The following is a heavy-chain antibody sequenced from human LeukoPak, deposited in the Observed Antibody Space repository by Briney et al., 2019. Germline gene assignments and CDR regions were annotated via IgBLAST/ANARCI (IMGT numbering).Heavy chain of an antibody. CDR2: ISGSGNTM. J-gene: IGHJ4*02. D-gene: IGHD4-17*01. V-gene: IGHV3-23*01. CDR3: ARSDRGDYNFDY. CDR1: GFNFDTYA. Sequence: PGGSLRLSCAASGFNFDTYAMSWVRQAPGKGLEWVSVISGSGNTMYYADSVKGRFTISRDTFKNTLFLQMDSLSGEDTGFYYCARSDRGDYNFDYWGQGTLVTVSS.